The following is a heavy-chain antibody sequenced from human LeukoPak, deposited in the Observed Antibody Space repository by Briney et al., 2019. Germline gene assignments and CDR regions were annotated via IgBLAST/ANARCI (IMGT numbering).Heavy chain of an antibody. D-gene: IGHD6-13*01. J-gene: IGHJ4*02. V-gene: IGHV4-34*01. Sequence: LSGPLSLPCAVFGGPFAGYYWSWIRHPPRQGLEWIGEVNHSGSTNYTPSLQSRVTISVDTSKNQFFLQLSSVAAADTALYYWARSGSGNFDYWGQGTLVTVSS. CDR3: ARSGSGNFDY. CDR2: VNHSGST. CDR1: GGPFAGYY.